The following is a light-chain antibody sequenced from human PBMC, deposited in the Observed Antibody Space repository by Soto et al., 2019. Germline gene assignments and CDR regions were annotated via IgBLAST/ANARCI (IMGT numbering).Light chain of an antibody. V-gene: IGKV3-11*01. CDR3: QQRSNWPLT. CDR1: LSVTSY. Sequence: EIVLTQSPATLSLSPGERATLSCRASLSVTSYLAWYQQKPGQAPRLLIYDASNRATGVPARFSGSGSGTDFTLTISSLEPEDFAVYYCQQRSNWPLTFGGGTKVEIK. CDR2: DAS. J-gene: IGKJ4*01.